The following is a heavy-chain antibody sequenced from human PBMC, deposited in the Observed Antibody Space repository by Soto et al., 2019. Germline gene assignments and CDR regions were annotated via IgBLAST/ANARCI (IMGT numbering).Heavy chain of an antibody. CDR3: AREGNRFQH. D-gene: IGHD3-10*01. J-gene: IGHJ1*01. V-gene: IGHV3-11*01. CDR2: ISGTANTI. Sequence: QVQLVESGGGLVKPGGSLRLSCAASGFAFSDYYMSWFRQAPGKGLEWISYISGTANTIFYADSVKGRFTISRDNAKNSLYLQMNSLRAEDTAVYYCAREGNRFQHWGQGTLVTVSS. CDR1: GFAFSDYY.